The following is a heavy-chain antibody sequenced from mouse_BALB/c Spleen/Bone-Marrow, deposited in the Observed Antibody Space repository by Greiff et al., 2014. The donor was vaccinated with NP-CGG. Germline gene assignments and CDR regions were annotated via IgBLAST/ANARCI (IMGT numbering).Heavy chain of an antibody. CDR1: GFTFSDYY. J-gene: IGHJ4*01. CDR3: ARSGERYGAMDY. D-gene: IGHD1-1*02. Sequence: GGGLVKPGGSLKLSCAASGFTFSDYYMYWVRQTPEKRLEWVATISDGGSYTYYPDSVKGRFTISRDNAKNNLYLQMSSLKSEDTAMYYCARSGERYGAMDYWGQGTSVTVFS. V-gene: IGHV5-4*02. CDR2: ISDGGSYT.